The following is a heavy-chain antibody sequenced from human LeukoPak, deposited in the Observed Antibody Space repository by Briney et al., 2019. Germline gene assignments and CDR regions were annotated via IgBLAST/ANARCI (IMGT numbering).Heavy chain of an antibody. CDR1: GGTFSSYA. CDR3: AIAWTTAASYYYGMDV. V-gene: IGHV1-69*13. Sequence: ASVKVSCKASGGTFSSYAISWVRQAPGQGLEWMGGIIPIFGTANYAQKFQGRVTITADESTSTAYMELSSLRSEDTAVYYCAIAWTTAASYYYGMDVRGKGTTVTVSS. CDR2: IIPIFGTA. D-gene: IGHD4-17*01. J-gene: IGHJ6*04.